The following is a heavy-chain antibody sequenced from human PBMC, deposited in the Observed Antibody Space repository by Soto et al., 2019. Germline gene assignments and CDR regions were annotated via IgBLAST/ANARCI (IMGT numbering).Heavy chain of an antibody. Sequence: KPSETLSLTFNISGDSITNTTYYWDWIRQPPGKGLEWLGSVYKSGSTYYNPSLKSRVTVSVDTAKNQFSLELDSVTAADTAVYYCASQRDGYSIDYWGQGSLVTVSS. CDR3: ASQRDGYSIDY. CDR1: GDSITNTTYY. V-gene: IGHV4-39*01. CDR2: VYKSGST. J-gene: IGHJ4*02. D-gene: IGHD4-4*01.